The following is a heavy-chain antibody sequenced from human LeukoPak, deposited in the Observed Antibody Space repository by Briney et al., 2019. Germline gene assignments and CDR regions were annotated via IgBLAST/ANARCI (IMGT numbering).Heavy chain of an antibody. J-gene: IGHJ4*02. Sequence: GGSLRLSCAASGYIFSNYWMNWVRQAPGKGLEWVSSISCSSSYIYYADSVKGRFTMSRDNAKNSLYLQMNSLRAENTAVYYCARGDDYVWGSYRYADYWGQGTLVTVSS. CDR1: GYIFSNYW. D-gene: IGHD3-16*02. CDR2: ISCSSSYI. CDR3: ARGDDYVWGSYRYADY. V-gene: IGHV3-21*06.